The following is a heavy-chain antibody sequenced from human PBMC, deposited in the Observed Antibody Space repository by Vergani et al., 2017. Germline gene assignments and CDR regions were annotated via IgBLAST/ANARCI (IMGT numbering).Heavy chain of an antibody. CDR1: GGTFSSYA. J-gene: IGHJ4*02. V-gene: IGHV1-69*04. D-gene: IGHD5-18*01. CDR3: ARVDTAMGFDY. CDR2: IIPIRGIA. Sequence: QVQLVQSGAEVKKPGASVKVSCKASGGTFSSYAISWVRQAPGQGLEWMGRIIPIRGIANYAQKFQGRVTITADKSTSTAYMELSSLRSEDTAVYYCARVDTAMGFDYWGQGSLVTVSS.